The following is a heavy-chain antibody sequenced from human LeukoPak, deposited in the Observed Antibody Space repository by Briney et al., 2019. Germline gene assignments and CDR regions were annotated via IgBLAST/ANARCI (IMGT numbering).Heavy chain of an antibody. J-gene: IGHJ4*02. V-gene: IGHV4-61*02. CDR2: IYTSGST. D-gene: IGHD3-3*01. Sequence: PSETLSLTCTVSGGSISSGSYYWSWIRQPAGKGLEWIGRIYTSGSTNYNPSLKSRVTISVDTSKNQCSLKLSSVTAADTAVYYCARVGVGTFDYWGQGTLVTVSS. CDR3: ARVGVGTFDY. CDR1: GGSISSGSYY.